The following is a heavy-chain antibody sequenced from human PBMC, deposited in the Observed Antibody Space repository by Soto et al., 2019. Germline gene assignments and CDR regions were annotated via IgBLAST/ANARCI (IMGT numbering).Heavy chain of an antibody. V-gene: IGHV3-48*02. CDR2: INSGSSSI. D-gene: IGHD5-12*01. J-gene: IGHJ4*02. Sequence: EVQLVESGGGLVQPGGSLRLSCAASGFTFSYNSMNWVRQAPGKGLEWVSYINSGSSSIYYADSVKGRFTISRDNAKNSVYLQMNSLRDEDTAVYFCARGRAGYGGNLDYWGQGTLVTVSS. CDR3: ARGRAGYGGNLDY. CDR1: GFTFSYNS.